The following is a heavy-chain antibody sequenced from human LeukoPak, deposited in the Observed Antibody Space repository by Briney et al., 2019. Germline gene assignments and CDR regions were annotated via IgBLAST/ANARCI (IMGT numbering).Heavy chain of an antibody. Sequence: PSETLSLTCAVYGGSFSGYYWSWIRQPPGKGLEWIGEIIHRGSTNYNPSLKSRLTISVDTSKNQFSLKLSSVTAADTAVYYCAKEGARWEPSFSAFDIWGQGTMVTVSS. V-gene: IGHV4-34*12. CDR1: GGSFSGYY. J-gene: IGHJ3*02. CDR2: IIHRGST. D-gene: IGHD1-26*01. CDR3: AKEGARWEPSFSAFDI.